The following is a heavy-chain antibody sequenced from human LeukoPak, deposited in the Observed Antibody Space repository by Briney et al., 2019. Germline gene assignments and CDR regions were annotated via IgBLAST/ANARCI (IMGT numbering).Heavy chain of an antibody. J-gene: IGHJ1*01. CDR1: GYTFTSYD. V-gene: IGHV1-8*01. CDR3: ARIVAARQGYFQH. D-gene: IGHD6-25*01. CDR2: MNPNSGNT. Sequence: ASVKVSCKASGYTFTSYDINWVRQATGQGLEWMGWMNPNSGNTGYAQKFQGSVTMTRNTSISTAYMELSSLRSEDTAVYYCARIVAARQGYFQHWGQGTLVTVSS.